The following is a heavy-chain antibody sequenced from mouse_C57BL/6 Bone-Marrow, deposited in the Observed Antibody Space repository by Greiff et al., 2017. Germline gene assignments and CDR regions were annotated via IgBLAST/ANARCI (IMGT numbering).Heavy chain of an antibody. J-gene: IGHJ1*03. CDR1: GYTFTSYW. CDR3: AIEPLWYFDV. V-gene: IGHV1-7*01. CDR2: INPSSGYT. Sequence: QVQLQQSGAELAKPGASVKLSCKASGYTFTSYWMHWVKQRPGQGLEWIGYINPSSGYTKYNQKFKDKATLTADKSSNTAYMQLSSLTYEDSAVYYCAIEPLWYFDVWGTGTTVTVSS.